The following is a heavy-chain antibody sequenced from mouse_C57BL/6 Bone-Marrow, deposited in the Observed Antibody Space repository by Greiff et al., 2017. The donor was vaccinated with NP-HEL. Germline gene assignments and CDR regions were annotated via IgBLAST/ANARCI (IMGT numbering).Heavy chain of an antibody. J-gene: IGHJ2*01. CDR3: EFYYYGSNG. CDR2: IDPSDSYT. CDR1: GYTFTSYW. D-gene: IGHD1-1*01. V-gene: IGHV1-50*01. Sequence: QVQLQQSGAELVKPGASVKLSCKASGYTFTSYWMQWVKQRPGQGLEWIGEIDPSDSYTNYNQKFKGKATLTVDTSSSTAYMQLSSLTSEDSAVYYCEFYYYGSNGWGQGTTLTVSS.